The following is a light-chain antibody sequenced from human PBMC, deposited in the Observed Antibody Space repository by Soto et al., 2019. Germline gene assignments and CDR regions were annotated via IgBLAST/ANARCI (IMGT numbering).Light chain of an antibody. CDR1: ESLVHSDGNTY. V-gene: IGKV2-30*02. Sequence: DIVMTQSPLSLPVTLGQPSSISFSSSESLVHSDGNTYLNWFHQRPGQSPRRLIYKVSNRDSGVPDRFSGSGSGTDFTLNISSVEAEDVGVYYCMQSTDWPWTFGQGTKVDIK. CDR2: KVS. CDR3: MQSTDWPWT. J-gene: IGKJ1*01.